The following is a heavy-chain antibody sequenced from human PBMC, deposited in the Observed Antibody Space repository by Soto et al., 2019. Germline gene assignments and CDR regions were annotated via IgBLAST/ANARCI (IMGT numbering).Heavy chain of an antibody. CDR2: IYDSGST. CDR1: GDSIKNYY. CDR3: ARGTKYYYQGMDV. J-gene: IGHJ6*02. V-gene: IGHV4-59*01. Sequence: ASETLSLTCTVSGDSIKNYYWTWIRQPPGKGLEWIGYIYDSGSTSYNPSLKSRLTISVDTSKNQFSLKLKSVTAADTAVYYCARGTKYYYQGMDVWGQGTTVT.